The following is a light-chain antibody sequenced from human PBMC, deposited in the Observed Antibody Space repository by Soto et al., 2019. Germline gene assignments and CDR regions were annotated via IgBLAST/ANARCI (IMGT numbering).Light chain of an antibody. CDR2: DAS. V-gene: IGKV3-11*01. Sequence: EIVLTQSPATLSLSPGERATLSCRASQSVNNYLHWYQQKPGQAPRLLIFDASNRATGIPARFSGSGSATDFTLTISSLEPEDFAVYYCQQYGSSGTFGQGTKVDI. CDR1: QSVNNY. J-gene: IGKJ1*01. CDR3: QQYGSSGT.